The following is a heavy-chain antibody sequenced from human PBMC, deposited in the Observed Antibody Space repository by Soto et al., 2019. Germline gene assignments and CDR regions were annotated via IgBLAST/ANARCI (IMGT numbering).Heavy chain of an antibody. J-gene: IGHJ3*01. CDR1: GYTCTHQD. Sequence: QVQLVQSGAEVKKPRAAVRVSCTASGYTCTHQDVNWVRQAPGQGPEWMGWMNPKSGETGYAQIFQGRVKMNRDTSISTADMELRSLRSGDTAIYFCARGIVGGSTRAFDVWGQGTKVTVSS. D-gene: IGHD1-26*01. CDR2: MNPKSGET. V-gene: IGHV1-8*01. CDR3: ARGIVGGSTRAFDV.